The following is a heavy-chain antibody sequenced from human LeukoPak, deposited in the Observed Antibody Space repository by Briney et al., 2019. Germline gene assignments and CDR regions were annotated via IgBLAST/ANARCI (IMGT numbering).Heavy chain of an antibody. V-gene: IGHV3-23*01. D-gene: IGHD2-15*01. CDR2: VSGSGEST. CDR3: ALRGLLGAFHI. J-gene: IGHJ3*02. Sequence: GRSLRLSCAASGFTFANYAMTWVRAAPGKGLEWLSVVSGSGESTEYADTANGRFTISRDNSRNTLYLQINSLRPEDTAVYYCALRGLLGAFHIWGQGTMVTVSS. CDR1: GFTFANYA.